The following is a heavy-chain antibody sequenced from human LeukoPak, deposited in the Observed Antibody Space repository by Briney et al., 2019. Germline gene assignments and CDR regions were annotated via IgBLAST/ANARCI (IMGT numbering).Heavy chain of an antibody. CDR1: GYTFTGYY. CDR3: ARGFGIAAAGTWFDP. D-gene: IGHD6-13*01. J-gene: IGHJ5*02. Sequence: GASVKVSCKASGYTFTGYYMHWVRQGTGQGLEWMGCMNPNRGNTGYAQKFQGRGTMTRNTSISTAYMELSSLRSEDTAVYYCARGFGIAAAGTWFDPWGQGTLVTVSS. V-gene: IGHV1-8*02. CDR2: MNPNRGNT.